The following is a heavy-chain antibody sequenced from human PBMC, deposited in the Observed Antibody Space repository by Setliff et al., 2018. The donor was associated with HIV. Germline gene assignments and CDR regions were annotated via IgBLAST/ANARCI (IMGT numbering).Heavy chain of an antibody. CDR2: IYSSGST. CDR1: GGSISSYY. V-gene: IGHV4-31*03. J-gene: IGHJ3*02. Sequence: SETLSLTCTVSGGSISSYYWNWIRQHPGKGLEWIGYIYSSGSTYYNPSLQSRVSMSVDTSKNQFSLELKSVTAADTAVYFCARGGGIRDAFDIWGQGTLVTVSS. CDR3: ARGGGIRDAFDI. D-gene: IGHD3-16*01.